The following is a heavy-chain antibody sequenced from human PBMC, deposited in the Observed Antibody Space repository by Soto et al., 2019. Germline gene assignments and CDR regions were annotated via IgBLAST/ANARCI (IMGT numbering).Heavy chain of an antibody. CDR2: ISSNGGST. V-gene: IGHV3-64*01. J-gene: IGHJ4*01. CDR1: GFTFSSYA. CDR3: ARGPCYYFDY. Sequence: EVQLVESGGGLVQPGGSLRLSCAASGFTFSSYAMHWVRQAPGKGLEYVSAISSNGGSTYYANSVKGRFTISKDNSKNTLYLQMGSLRAEDMAVYYCARGPCYYFDYWCNGTLCTVSS.